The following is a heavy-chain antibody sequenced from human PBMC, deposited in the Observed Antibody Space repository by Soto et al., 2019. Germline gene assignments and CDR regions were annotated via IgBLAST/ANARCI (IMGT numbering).Heavy chain of an antibody. J-gene: IGHJ4*02. Sequence: HPGGALRLSGAASGFTFSSYAMSWVRQAPGEGLEAVSASSGSGGSTYYADYVKGRFTISRDNSKNTLYLQMNSLRAEDTAVYYCAXXXXXXXXXGQGTLVTVSS. V-gene: IGHV3-23*01. CDR2: SSGSGGST. CDR1: GFTFSSYA. CDR3: AXXXXXXXX.